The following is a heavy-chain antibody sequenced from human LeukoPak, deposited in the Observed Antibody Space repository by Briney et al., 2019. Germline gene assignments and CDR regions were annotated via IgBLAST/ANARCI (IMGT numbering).Heavy chain of an antibody. D-gene: IGHD1/OR15-1a*01. V-gene: IGHV3-30*18. Sequence: PGRSLRLSCAASGFTFSTFGIHWVRQAPGKGLEWVAAISPDGNNEYYIDSVKGRFTVSRDNSKNMIYLQMNSLRGEDSAVYYCAKANNYDDYWGQGTLVTVSS. J-gene: IGHJ4*02. CDR1: GFTFSTFG. CDR3: AKANNYDDY. CDR2: ISPDGNNE.